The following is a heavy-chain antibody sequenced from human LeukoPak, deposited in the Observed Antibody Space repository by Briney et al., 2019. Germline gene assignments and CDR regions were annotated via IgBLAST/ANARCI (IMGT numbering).Heavy chain of an antibody. CDR3: ARSGRDGSGYYLRYFDY. CDR1: DDSITMYY. V-gene: IGHV4-38-2*02. CDR2: IYHSGYT. J-gene: IGHJ4*02. Sequence: SETLSLTCSVSDDSITMYYWTWIRQPPGKGLEWIASIYHSGYTYYNASLKSRVTLSVDTSKNQFSLNLRSVTAADTAVYYCARSGRDGSGYYLRYFDYWGQGSLVIVSS. D-gene: IGHD3-22*01.